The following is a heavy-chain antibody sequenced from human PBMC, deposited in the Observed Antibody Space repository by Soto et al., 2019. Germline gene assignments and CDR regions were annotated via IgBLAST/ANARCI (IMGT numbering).Heavy chain of an antibody. J-gene: IGHJ4*02. CDR3: AREDDYYVWGSSPPGFDS. V-gene: IGHV3-33*01. CDR2: IWYDGSNK. CDR1: GFTFSSYG. D-gene: IGHD3-16*01. Sequence: GGSLRLSCAASGFTFSSYGMHWVRQAPGKGLEWVAVIWYDGSNKYYADSVKGRFTISRDNSKNTLYLQMNSLRAEDTAVYYCAREDDYYVWGSSPPGFDSWGQGTLVTVSS.